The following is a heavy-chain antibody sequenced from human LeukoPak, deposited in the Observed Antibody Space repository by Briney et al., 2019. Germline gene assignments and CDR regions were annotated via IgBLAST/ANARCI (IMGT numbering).Heavy chain of an antibody. CDR3: AIKDDYGMN. CDR2: ISSSGSTI. V-gene: IGHV3-48*03. J-gene: IGHJ4*02. D-gene: IGHD4-17*01. CDR1: GFTFSSYE. Sequence: PVGSLRLSCAASGFTFSSYEMNWVRQAPGKGLEWVSYISSSGSTIYYADPVKGRFTISRDNAKNSLYLQMNSLRAEDTAVYYCAIKDDYGMNWGQGTLVTVSS.